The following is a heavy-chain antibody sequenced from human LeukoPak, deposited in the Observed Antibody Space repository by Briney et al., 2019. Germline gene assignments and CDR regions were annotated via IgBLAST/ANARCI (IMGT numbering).Heavy chain of an antibody. D-gene: IGHD5-18*01. J-gene: IGHJ4*02. CDR2: ISYDGSNK. CDR3: ARGNVDTLFFDY. V-gene: IGHV3-30*04. Sequence: GGSLRLSCAASGFTFSSYAMSWVRQAPGKGLEWVAVISYDGSNKYYADSVKGRFTISRDNSKNTLYLQMNSLRAEDTAVYYCARGNVDTLFFDYWGQGTLVTVSS. CDR1: GFTFSSYA.